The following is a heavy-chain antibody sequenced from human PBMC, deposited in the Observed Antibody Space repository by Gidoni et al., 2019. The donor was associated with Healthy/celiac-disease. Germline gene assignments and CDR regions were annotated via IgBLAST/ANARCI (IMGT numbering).Heavy chain of an antibody. V-gene: IGHV3-30*18. J-gene: IGHJ4*02. Sequence: QVQLVESGGGVVQPGRSLRLSCAASGFTFSSYGMHWVRQAPGKGLEWVAVISYDGSNKYYADSVKGRFTISRDNSKNTLYLQMNSLRAEDTAVYYCERSRFDYWGQGTLVTVSS. CDR2: ISYDGSNK. CDR1: GFTFSSYG. CDR3: ERSRFDY.